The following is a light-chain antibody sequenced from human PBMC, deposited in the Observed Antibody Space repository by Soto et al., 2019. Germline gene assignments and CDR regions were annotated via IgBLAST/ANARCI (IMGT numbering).Light chain of an antibody. Sequence: EIVLTQSPGTLSLSPGERATLSCRASQSVRSNFLAWYQEKPGQAPRLLIYGASSRATGIPDRFSGSGSGTDFTLTISRLEPEDFAVYYCRQYGYSLGSAFGGGTKVDIK. J-gene: IGKJ4*01. V-gene: IGKV3-20*01. CDR1: QSVRSNF. CDR3: RQYGYSLGSA. CDR2: GAS.